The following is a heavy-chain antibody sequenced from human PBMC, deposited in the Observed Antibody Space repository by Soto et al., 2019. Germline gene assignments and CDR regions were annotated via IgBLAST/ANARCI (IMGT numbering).Heavy chain of an antibody. V-gene: IGHV1-69*13. D-gene: IGHD1-26*01. CDR3: ARGDSGSYYWEDPFDY. J-gene: IGHJ4*02. Sequence: SVKVSCKASGGTFSSYAISWVRQAPGQGLEWMGGIIPIFGTANYAQKFQGRVTITADESTSTAYMELSSLRSEDTAVYYCARGDSGSYYWEDPFDYWGQGTPVTVS. CDR2: IIPIFGTA. CDR1: GGTFSSYA.